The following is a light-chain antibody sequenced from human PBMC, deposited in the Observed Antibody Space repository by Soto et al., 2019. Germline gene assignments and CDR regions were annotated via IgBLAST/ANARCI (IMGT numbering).Light chain of an antibody. CDR1: SSNIGAGYD. CDR2: GNN. Sequence: QSVLTQPPSMSGAPGQRVTISCTGSSSNIGAGYDVHWYQQLPGTAPKLLIYGNNNRPSGGPDRISGSKYGTSASLAITRLQAEDEADYYCQSCDSSLSVIFGTGTKVTVL. V-gene: IGLV1-40*01. J-gene: IGLJ1*01. CDR3: QSCDSSLSVI.